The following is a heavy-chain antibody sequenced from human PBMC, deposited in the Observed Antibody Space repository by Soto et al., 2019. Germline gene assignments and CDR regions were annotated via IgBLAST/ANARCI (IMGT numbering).Heavy chain of an antibody. CDR1: GGTFSSYA. J-gene: IGHJ6*02. V-gene: IGHV1-69*01. CDR3: ARGGGVYAVTPKNGMDV. CDR2: IIPIFGTA. Sequence: QVQLVQSGAEVKKPGSSVKISCKASGGTFSSYAISWVRQAPGQGLEWMGGIIPIFGTANYAQKFQGRVTITADESTSTAYMELSSLISEDTAVDYFARGGGVYAVTPKNGMDVWGQGTTVTVSS. D-gene: IGHD4-17*01.